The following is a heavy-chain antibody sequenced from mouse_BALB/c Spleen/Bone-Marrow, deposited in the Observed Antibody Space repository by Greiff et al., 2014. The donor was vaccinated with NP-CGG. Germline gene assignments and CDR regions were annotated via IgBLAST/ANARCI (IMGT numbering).Heavy chain of an antibody. CDR2: IHYSGTT. D-gene: IGHD1-1*01. CDR3: AITTVVNAMDY. V-gene: IGHV3-1*02. Sequence: QLQQPXPDLVKPSQSLSLTCTVTGYSITSGYTWHWIRQFPGNTLEWMGYIHYSGTTNYNPSLKSRISITRDTSKNQFFLQLNSVTTEDTATYYCAITTVVNAMDYWGQGTSVTVSS. CDR1: GYSITSGYT. J-gene: IGHJ4*01.